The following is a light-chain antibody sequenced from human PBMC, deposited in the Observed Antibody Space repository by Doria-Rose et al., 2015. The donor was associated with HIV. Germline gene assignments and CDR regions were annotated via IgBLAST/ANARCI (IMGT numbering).Light chain of an antibody. J-gene: IGKJ1*01. CDR2: AAS. CDR3: QQSYNNPPWT. Sequence: DIQLTQSPSSLSASVGDRVTITCRASESISTYLNWYQQKPGKAPKLLIYAASSLQTGVPARFYGSGSGTDFTLTINSLQPEDFATYFCQQSYNNPPWTFGQGPKVEVK. V-gene: IGKV1-39*01. CDR1: ESISTY.